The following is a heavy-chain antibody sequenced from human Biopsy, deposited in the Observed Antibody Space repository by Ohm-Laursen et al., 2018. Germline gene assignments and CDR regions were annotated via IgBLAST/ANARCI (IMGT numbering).Heavy chain of an antibody. CDR2: IKSVGSWT. J-gene: IGHJ3*01. CDR3: ARGYYDIGTGYHYDVFDF. D-gene: IGHD3-9*01. V-gene: IGHV3-74*01. Sequence: SLRLSCAASGFTFNAYWMYWVRQVPGKGLVWVSHIKSVGSWTNYADSVKGRFTISRDNAKNTLYLQMNSLRAEDTAVYYCARGYYDIGTGYHYDVFDFWGRGTLVTVSS. CDR1: GFTFNAYW.